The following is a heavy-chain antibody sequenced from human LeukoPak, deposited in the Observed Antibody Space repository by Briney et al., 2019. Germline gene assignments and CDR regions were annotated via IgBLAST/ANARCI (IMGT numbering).Heavy chain of an antibody. D-gene: IGHD2-15*01. J-gene: IGHJ4*02. V-gene: IGHV4-59*01. CDR1: GGSIGSYY. Sequence: SETLSLTCTVSGGSIGSYYWSWIRQPPGKGLEWIGYIYYSGSTNYNPSLKSRVTISVDTSKNQFSLKLSSVTAADTAVYYCARARGYCSGGSCYSEFDYWGQGTLVTVSS. CDR2: IYYSGST. CDR3: ARARGYCSGGSCYSEFDY.